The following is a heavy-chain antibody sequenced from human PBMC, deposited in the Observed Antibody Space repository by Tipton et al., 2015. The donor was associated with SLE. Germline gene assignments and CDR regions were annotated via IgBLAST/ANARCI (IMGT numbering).Heavy chain of an antibody. CDR2: IYHSGST. Sequence: TLSLTCAVYGGSFSGYYWSWIRQPPGKGLEWIGSIYHSGSTYYNPSLKSRVTISVDTSKNQFSLKLSSVTAADTAVYYCASPQGVSDAFDIWGQGTMVTVSS. CDR1: GGSFSGYY. V-gene: IGHV4-34*01. D-gene: IGHD3-10*01. J-gene: IGHJ3*02. CDR3: ASPQGVSDAFDI.